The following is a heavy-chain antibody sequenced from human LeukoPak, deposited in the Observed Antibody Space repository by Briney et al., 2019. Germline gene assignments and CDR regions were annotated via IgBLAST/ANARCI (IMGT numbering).Heavy chain of an antibody. CDR1: GFTVSSNY. CDR2: IYSGGSA. CDR3: ARGGPYYYDSSGPFDY. D-gene: IGHD3-22*01. J-gene: IGHJ4*02. V-gene: IGHV3-53*01. Sequence: GGSLRLSCAASGFTVSSNYMSWVRRAPGKGLEWVSVIYSGGSAYYADSVKGRFTISRDNSKNTLYLQMNSLRAEDTAVYYCARGGPYYYDSSGPFDYWGQGTLVTVSS.